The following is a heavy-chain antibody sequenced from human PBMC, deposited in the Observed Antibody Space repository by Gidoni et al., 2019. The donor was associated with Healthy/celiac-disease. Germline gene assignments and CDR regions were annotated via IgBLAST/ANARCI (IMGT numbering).Heavy chain of an antibody. D-gene: IGHD2-2*01. CDR1: GGSFSRYS. V-gene: IGHV4-34*01. CDR3: ARGGVVVPAAIPRPVGNWFDP. CDR2: IKHSGST. Sequence: QVQLQQWGAGLLTPSETLSLTCAVYGGSFSRYSCSWIRQPPGKGLEWIGEIKHSGSTNYNPSLKSRVTISVDTSKNQFSLKLSSVTAADTAVYDCARGGVVVPAAIPRPVGNWFDPGGQGTLVTVSS. J-gene: IGHJ5*02.